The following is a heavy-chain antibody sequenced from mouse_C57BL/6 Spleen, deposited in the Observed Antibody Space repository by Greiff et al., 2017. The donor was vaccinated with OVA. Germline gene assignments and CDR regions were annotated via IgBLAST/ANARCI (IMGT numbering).Heavy chain of an antibody. CDR1: GYTFTDYN. J-gene: IGHJ4*01. CDR2: INPNNGGT. V-gene: IGHV1-18*01. D-gene: IGHD1-1*01. CDR3: ARGGSSYSYYAMDY. Sequence: VQLQQSGPELVKPGASVKIPCKASGYTFTDYNMDWVKQSHGKSLEWIGDINPNNGGTIYNQKFKGKATLTVDKSSSTAYMELRSLTSDDTAVYYCARGGSSYSYYAMDYWGQGTSVTVSS.